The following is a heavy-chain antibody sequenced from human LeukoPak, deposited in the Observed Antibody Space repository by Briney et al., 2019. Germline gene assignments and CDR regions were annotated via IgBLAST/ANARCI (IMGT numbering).Heavy chain of an antibody. CDR3: TTEPYYYYDSSGYLYYYYGMDV. V-gene: IGHV3-15*01. CDR2: IKSKTDGGTI. Sequence: GGSLRLSCAASGFTFSNAWMSWVRQAPGKGLEWVGRIKSKTDGGTIDYAAPVKGRFTISRDDSKNTLYLQMNSLKTEDTAVYYCTTEPYYYYDSSGYLYYYYGMDVWGQGTTVTVSS. D-gene: IGHD3-22*01. CDR1: GFTFSNAW. J-gene: IGHJ6*02.